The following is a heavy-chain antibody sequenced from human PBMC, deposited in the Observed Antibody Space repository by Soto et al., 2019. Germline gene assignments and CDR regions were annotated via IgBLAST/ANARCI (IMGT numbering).Heavy chain of an antibody. CDR3: ARDLRISDYGDYPAWY. V-gene: IGHV3-21*01. CDR2: ISSSSSYI. J-gene: IGHJ4*02. D-gene: IGHD4-17*01. Sequence: GGSLRLSCAASGFTFSSYSMNWVSQAPGKGLEWVSSISSSSSYIYYADSVKGRFTISRDNAKNSLYLQMNSLRAEDTAVYYCARDLRISDYGDYPAWYRGQGTLLTVSS. CDR1: GFTFSSYS.